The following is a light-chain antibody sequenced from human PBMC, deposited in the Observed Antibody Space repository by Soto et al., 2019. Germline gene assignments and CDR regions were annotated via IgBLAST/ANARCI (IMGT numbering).Light chain of an antibody. J-gene: IGKJ5*01. Sequence: EIVLTQSPGTLSLSPGERATLSCRASQSVSSSDLAWYQQKPGQAPRLLIYGASSRATGIPDRFSGSGSGTDFTLTISSLEPEDFAVYYCQQRSNWITFGQGTRLEIK. V-gene: IGKV3D-20*02. CDR3: QQRSNWIT. CDR1: QSVSSSD. CDR2: GAS.